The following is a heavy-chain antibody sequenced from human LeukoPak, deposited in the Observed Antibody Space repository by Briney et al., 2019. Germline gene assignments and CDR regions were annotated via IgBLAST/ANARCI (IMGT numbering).Heavy chain of an antibody. D-gene: IGHD6-13*01. V-gene: IGHV1-2*02. CDR3: AREDRIAAAGLNY. J-gene: IGHJ4*02. Sequence: ASVKVSCEASGYTCTGYYMHWVRQAPGQGHEWMGWINPNSGGTNYAQKFQGRVTMTRDTSISTAYMELSRLRSDDTAVYYCAREDRIAAAGLNYWGQGTLVTVSS. CDR2: INPNSGGT. CDR1: GYTCTGYY.